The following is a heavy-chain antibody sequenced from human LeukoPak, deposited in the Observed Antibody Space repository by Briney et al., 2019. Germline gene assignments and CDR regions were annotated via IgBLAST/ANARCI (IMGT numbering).Heavy chain of an antibody. Sequence: ASVKVSCKASGYTFTSYDIKWVRQATGQGLEGRGWMNPNSGNTGYAQKFQGRVTITRNTSISTAYMELSSLRSEDTAVYYCARGRRDGYNLPPWYMDVWGKGTTVTVSS. J-gene: IGHJ6*03. CDR1: GYTFTSYD. V-gene: IGHV1-8*03. CDR2: MNPNSGNT. D-gene: IGHD5-24*01. CDR3: ARGRRDGYNLPPWYMDV.